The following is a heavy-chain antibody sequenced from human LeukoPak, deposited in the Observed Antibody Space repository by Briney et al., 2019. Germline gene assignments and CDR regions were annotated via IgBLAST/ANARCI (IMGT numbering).Heavy chain of an antibody. J-gene: IGHJ5*02. CDR2: IYYSGST. Sequence: SETLSLTCTVSGGSISSSSYYWGWIRQPPGKGLEWIGSIYYSGSTYYNPSLKSRVTISVDTSKNQFSLKLSSVTAADTAVYYCARGREYSLGPWFDPWGRGTLVTVSS. CDR1: GGSISSSSYY. V-gene: IGHV4-39*07. CDR3: ARGREYSLGPWFDP. D-gene: IGHD2/OR15-2a*01.